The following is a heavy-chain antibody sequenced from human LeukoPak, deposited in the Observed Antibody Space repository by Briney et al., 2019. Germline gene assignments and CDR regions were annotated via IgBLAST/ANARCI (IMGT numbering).Heavy chain of an antibody. CDR3: ARSAGGGTPDPLDI. D-gene: IGHD3-16*01. Sequence: GVSLRLPCAASGFIFKRYSLLWVRQAPGKGREGVAVIAYYGSNKYGDSVKGRFTISRDNSKKTLFLQMNKLKSEDTAVYYWARSAGGGTPDPLDIWGQGTMVTVSS. J-gene: IGHJ3*02. CDR1: GFIFKRYS. CDR2: IAYYGSNK. V-gene: IGHV3-30-3*01.